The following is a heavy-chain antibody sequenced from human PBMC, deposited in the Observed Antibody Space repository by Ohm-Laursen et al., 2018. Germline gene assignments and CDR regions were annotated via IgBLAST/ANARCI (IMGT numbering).Heavy chain of an antibody. Sequence: TLSLTCAVSGGSISSGGYYWSWIRQHPGKGLEWIGYIYYSGSTYYNPSLKSLVTISVDTSKNQFSLKLSSVTAADTAVYYCASLGYCSGGSCLWAFDIWGQGTMVTVSS. D-gene: IGHD2-15*01. CDR3: ASLGYCSGGSCLWAFDI. J-gene: IGHJ3*02. V-gene: IGHV4-31*01. CDR1: GGSISSGGYY. CDR2: IYYSGST.